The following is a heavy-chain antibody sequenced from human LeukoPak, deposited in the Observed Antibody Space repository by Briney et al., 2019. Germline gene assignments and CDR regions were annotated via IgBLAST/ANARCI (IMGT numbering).Heavy chain of an antibody. CDR1: GGSISISSYY. D-gene: IGHD2/OR15-2a*01. CDR3: VRQLSSIDYVDY. Sequence: SETLSLTCTVSGGSISISSYYWGWIRQPPGKGLEWIGSIYYSGSTYYNPSLKSRVTISVDTSKNQFSLKLSSVTAADTAVYYCVRQLSSIDYVDYWGQGTLVTVSS. V-gene: IGHV4-39*01. CDR2: IYYSGST. J-gene: IGHJ4*02.